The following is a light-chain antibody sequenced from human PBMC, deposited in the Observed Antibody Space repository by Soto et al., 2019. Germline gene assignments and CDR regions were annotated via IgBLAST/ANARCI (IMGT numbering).Light chain of an antibody. CDR2: AAS. CDR1: QGISNY. Sequence: DIQMTQSPSSLSASVGDRVTITCRASQGISNYLAWYQQKPGKVPKLLIYAASTLQPGVPSRFSGSGSGTDFTRTISSLQPEDVATYYCQRYYNAPFTFGPGTKVDIK. CDR3: QRYYNAPFT. J-gene: IGKJ3*01. V-gene: IGKV1-27*01.